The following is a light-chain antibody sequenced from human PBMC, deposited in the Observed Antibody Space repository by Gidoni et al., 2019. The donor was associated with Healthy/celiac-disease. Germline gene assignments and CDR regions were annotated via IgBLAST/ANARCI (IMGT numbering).Light chain of an antibody. CDR2: DVS. CDR3: CSYAGSYTLVV. Sequence: QSALTQPRLVSGSPGQSVTISCTGTSSDVGGYNYVSWYQQHPGKAPKLMIYDVSKRPSGVPDRFSGSKSGNTASLTISGLQAEDEADYYCCSYAGSYTLVVFGGGTKLTVL. CDR1: SSDVGGYNY. J-gene: IGLJ2*01. V-gene: IGLV2-11*01.